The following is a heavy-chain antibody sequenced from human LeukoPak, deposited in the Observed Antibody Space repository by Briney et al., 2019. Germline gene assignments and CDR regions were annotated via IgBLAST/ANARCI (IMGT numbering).Heavy chain of an antibody. Sequence: QPGRSLRLSCAASGFTFSSYGMHWVRQAPGKGLEWVAVISYDGSNKYYADSVKGRFTISRDNSKNTLYLQMNSLRAEDTAVYYCARVRRDIVVLDPWGQGTLVTVSS. CDR3: ARVRRDIVVLDP. CDR2: ISYDGSNK. J-gene: IGHJ5*02. CDR1: GFTFSSYG. V-gene: IGHV3-30*03. D-gene: IGHD2-21*01.